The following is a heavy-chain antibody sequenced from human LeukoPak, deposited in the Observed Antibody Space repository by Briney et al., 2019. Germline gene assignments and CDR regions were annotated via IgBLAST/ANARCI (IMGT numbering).Heavy chain of an antibody. V-gene: IGHV3-21*01. Sequence: GGSLRLSCAASGFTFSSYSMNWVRQAPGKGLEWVSSISSSSSYIYYADSVKGRFTISRDNATNSLYLQMNSLRAEDTSVYYCARKRVYYDSSGYYDYWGQGTLVTVSS. D-gene: IGHD3-22*01. J-gene: IGHJ4*02. CDR3: ARKRVYYDSSGYYDY. CDR2: ISSSSSYI. CDR1: GFTFSSYS.